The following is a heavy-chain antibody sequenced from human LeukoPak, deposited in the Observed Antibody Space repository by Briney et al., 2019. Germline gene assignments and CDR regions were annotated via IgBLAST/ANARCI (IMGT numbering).Heavy chain of an antibody. Sequence: WGSLRLSCAASGFTFSSYSMNWVRQAPGKGLEWVSSISSSSSYIYYADSVKGRFTISRDNAKNSLYLQMNSLRAEDTAVYYCARSRGAMTGYYDAFDIWGQGTMVTVSS. V-gene: IGHV3-21*01. CDR3: ARSRGAMTGYYDAFDI. J-gene: IGHJ3*02. D-gene: IGHD3-9*01. CDR2: ISSSSSYI. CDR1: GFTFSSYS.